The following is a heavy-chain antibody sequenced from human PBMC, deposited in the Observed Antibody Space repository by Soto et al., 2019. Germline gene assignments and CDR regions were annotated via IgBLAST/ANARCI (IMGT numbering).Heavy chain of an antibody. Sequence: GASVKVSCKASGYTFTGYYMHWVRQAPGQGLEWMGWINPNSGGTNYAQKFQGRVTMTRDTSISTAYMELSRLRSDDTAVYYCARDMDIVVVPAADYYYYGRDVWGQGTTVT. J-gene: IGHJ6*01. CDR3: ARDMDIVVVPAADYYYYGRDV. CDR2: INPNSGGT. D-gene: IGHD2-2*03. V-gene: IGHV1-2*02. CDR1: GYTFTGYY.